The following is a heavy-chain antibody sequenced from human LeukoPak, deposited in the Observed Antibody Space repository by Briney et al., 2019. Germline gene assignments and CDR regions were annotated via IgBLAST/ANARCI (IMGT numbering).Heavy chain of an antibody. V-gene: IGHV1-2*06. Sequence: ASVKVSCKASGYTFTGYHMHWVRRAPGQGLEWMGRINPNSGDANYAQKFQGRVTMTRDTSISTAYMELSSLRSEDTAVYYCAMSYHDRLFDYWGQGTLVTVSS. CDR1: GYTFTGYH. D-gene: IGHD1-26*01. CDR3: AMSYHDRLFDY. J-gene: IGHJ4*02. CDR2: INPNSGDA.